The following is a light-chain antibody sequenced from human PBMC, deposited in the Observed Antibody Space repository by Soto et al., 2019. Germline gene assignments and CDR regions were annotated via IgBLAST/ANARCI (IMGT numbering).Light chain of an antibody. CDR2: DAS. CDR1: QSVKTN. J-gene: IGKJ4*01. V-gene: IGKV3-15*01. CDR3: QQYNNWLT. Sequence: EIVMTQSPDTLSVSPGERATLSCRARQSVKTNLAWYQQKPGQAPRLLIYDASTRATGIPARFSGSGSGTEFTLTISSLQSEDFAGYYCQQYNNWLTFGGGTKVEIK.